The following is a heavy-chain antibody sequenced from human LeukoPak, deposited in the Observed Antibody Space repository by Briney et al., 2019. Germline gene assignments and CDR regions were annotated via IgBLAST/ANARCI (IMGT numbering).Heavy chain of an antibody. CDR3: ATNYYYGSGSYLAPFDY. Sequence: GGSLRLSCAASGFTFSSYGMHWVRQAPGKGLEWVAFIRYDGSNKYYADSVKGRFTISRDNSKNTLYLQMNSLRAEDTAVYYCATNYYYGSGSYLAPFDYWGQGTLVTVSS. J-gene: IGHJ4*02. V-gene: IGHV3-30*02. CDR1: GFTFSSYG. CDR2: IRYDGSNK. D-gene: IGHD3-10*01.